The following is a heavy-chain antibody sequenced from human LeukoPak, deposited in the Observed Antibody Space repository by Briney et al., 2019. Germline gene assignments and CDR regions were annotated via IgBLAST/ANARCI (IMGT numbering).Heavy chain of an antibody. CDR2: ISGSGGST. Sequence: GGSLTLSCAASGFTFSSYAMSWVRQAPGKGLEWVSAISGSGGSTYYADSVKGRFTISRDNSKNTLYLQMNSLRAEDTAVYYCAKDKGKYSSSSGLDYWGQGTLVTVSS. V-gene: IGHV3-23*01. CDR3: AKDKGKYSSSSGLDY. J-gene: IGHJ4*02. CDR1: GFTFSSYA. D-gene: IGHD6-6*01.